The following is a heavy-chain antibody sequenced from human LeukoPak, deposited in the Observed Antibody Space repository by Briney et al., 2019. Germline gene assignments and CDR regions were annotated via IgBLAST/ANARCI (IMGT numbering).Heavy chain of an antibody. Sequence: SEALSLTCTVSGGSISSYYWSWVRQPPGKGLEWIGSIYYSGSTDYNPSLKSRVTMSVDTSKKQFSLKLSSVTAADTAVYYCARSDHYYYMDVWGKGTTVTVSS. J-gene: IGHJ6*03. CDR3: ARSDHYYYMDV. V-gene: IGHV4-59*12. CDR1: GGSISSYY. CDR2: IYYSGST.